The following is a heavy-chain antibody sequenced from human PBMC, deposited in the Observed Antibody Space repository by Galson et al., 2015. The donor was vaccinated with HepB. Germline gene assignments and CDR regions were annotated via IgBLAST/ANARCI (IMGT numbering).Heavy chain of an antibody. V-gene: IGHV1-69*10. CDR1: GGTFSSYA. D-gene: IGHD6-13*01. J-gene: IGHJ6*03. CDR2: IIPILGIA. Sequence: SVKVSCKASGGTFSSYAISWVRQAPGQGLEWMGGIIPILGIANYAQKFQGRVTITADKSTSTAYMELSSLRSEDTAVYYCARDRGQQLANYYYYYYMDVWGKGTTVTVSS. CDR3: ARDRGQQLANYYYYYYMDV.